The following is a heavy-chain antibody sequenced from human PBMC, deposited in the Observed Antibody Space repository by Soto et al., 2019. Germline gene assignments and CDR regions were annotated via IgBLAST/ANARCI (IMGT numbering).Heavy chain of an antibody. V-gene: IGHV1-18*01. Sequence: QVQLVQSGGGVKKPGASGKVSGRALAYTFPNYGTSWGRQAPGKGLEWMGWISAYNGTINYAQKFRGRVTMTTDTSTSSAYLEVRSLRSDDTAVYYCARSGSSWNLREFDSWGQGTLVTVSS. D-gene: IGHD6-13*01. CDR3: ARSGSSWNLREFDS. CDR1: AYTFPNYG. J-gene: IGHJ4*02. CDR2: ISAYNGTI.